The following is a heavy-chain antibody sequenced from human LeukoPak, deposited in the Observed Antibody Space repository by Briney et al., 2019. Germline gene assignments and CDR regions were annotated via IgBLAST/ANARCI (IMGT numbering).Heavy chain of an antibody. CDR3: ARQAYCTATRCYPFDF. CDR2: IYYSGTT. D-gene: IGHD2-8*02. J-gene: IGHJ4*02. CDR1: GGSISNNY. V-gene: IGHV4-59*01. Sequence: SETLSLTCTVSGGSISNNYWSWIRQPPGKGLEWIGYIYYSGTTSYNPSLKSQVTISIDTSKSQFSLILSSVSAADTAVYYCARQAYCTATRCYPFDFWGQGILVTVSS.